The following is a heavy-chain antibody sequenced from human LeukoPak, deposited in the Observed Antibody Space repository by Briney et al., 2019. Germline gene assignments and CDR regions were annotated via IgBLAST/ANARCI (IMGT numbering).Heavy chain of an antibody. J-gene: IGHJ4*02. Sequence: VASVKVSCKASGYTFTSYGISWVRQAPGQGLEWMGWISAYNGNTNYAQKFQGRVTMTTDTSTSTAYMELRSLRSDDTAVYYCARDDSIAAAGTWFDYWGQGTLVTVSS. D-gene: IGHD6-13*01. CDR2: ISAYNGNT. V-gene: IGHV1-18*01. CDR3: ARDDSIAAAGTWFDY. CDR1: GYTFTSYG.